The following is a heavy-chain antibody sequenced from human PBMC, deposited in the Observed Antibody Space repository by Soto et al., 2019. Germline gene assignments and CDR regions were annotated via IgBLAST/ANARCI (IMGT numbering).Heavy chain of an antibody. J-gene: IGHJ4*02. D-gene: IGHD3-3*01. V-gene: IGHV1-69*08. CDR2: IIPILGIA. Sequence: QVQLVQSGAEVKKPGSSVKVSCKASGGTFSSYTISWVRQAPGQGLEWMGRIIPILGIANSAQKFQGGVTITADKSTSTAYMALSSLRSADTAVYYCARDRGSSYYDVCGCGPDWCQGALVTVSS. CDR1: GGTFSSYT. CDR3: ARDRGSSYYDVCGCGPD.